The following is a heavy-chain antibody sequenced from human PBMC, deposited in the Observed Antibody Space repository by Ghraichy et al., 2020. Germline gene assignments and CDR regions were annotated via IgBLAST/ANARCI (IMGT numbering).Heavy chain of an antibody. D-gene: IGHD1-26*01. V-gene: IGHV1-69*13. CDR3: ARDRRDDGGATSFDY. CDR1: GGTFSSYA. Sequence: SVKGSCKASGGTFSSYAISWVRQAPGQGLEWMGGIIPIFGTANYAQKFQGRVTITADESTSTAYMELSSLRSEDTAVYYCARDRRDDGGATSFDYWGQGTLVTVSS. J-gene: IGHJ4*02. CDR2: IIPIFGTA.